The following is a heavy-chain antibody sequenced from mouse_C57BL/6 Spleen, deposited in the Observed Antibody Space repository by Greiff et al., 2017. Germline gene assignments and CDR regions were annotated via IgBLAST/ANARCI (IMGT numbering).Heavy chain of an antibody. Sequence: VQLQQSGAELVKPGASVKMSCKASGYTFTSYWITWVKQRPGQGLEWIGDIYPGSGSTNYNEKFKSKATLTVDTSSSTAYMQLSSLTSEDSAVYYCARKRQLRLEGYYAMDYWGQGTSVTVSS. D-gene: IGHD3-2*02. CDR1: GYTFTSYW. V-gene: IGHV1-55*01. J-gene: IGHJ4*01. CDR3: ARKRQLRLEGYYAMDY. CDR2: IYPGSGST.